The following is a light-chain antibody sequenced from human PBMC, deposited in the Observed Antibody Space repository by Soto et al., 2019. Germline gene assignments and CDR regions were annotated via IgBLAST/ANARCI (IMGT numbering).Light chain of an antibody. CDR2: EVS. CDR1: SSDVGGYNY. V-gene: IGLV2-14*01. CDR3: SSYTSSSTLYV. Sequence: QSVLTQPPSASGTPGQRVTISCTGTSSDVGGYNYVSWYQQHPGKAPKLMIFEVSSRPSGVSYRFSGSKSGNTASLTISGLQAEDEADYYCSSYTSSSTLYVFGSGTKVTVL. J-gene: IGLJ1*01.